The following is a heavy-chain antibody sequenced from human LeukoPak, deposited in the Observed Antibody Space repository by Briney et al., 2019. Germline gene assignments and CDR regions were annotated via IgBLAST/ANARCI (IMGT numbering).Heavy chain of an antibody. D-gene: IGHD3-3*01. J-gene: IGHJ4*02. CDR2: IYYSGST. Sequence: KPSETLSLTCTVSGGSISSYYWSWIRQPPGKGLEWIGYIYYSGSTNYNPSLKSRVTISVDTSKNQFSLKLSSVTAADTAMYYCARDLARGRSGLDYWGRGTLVTVSS. V-gene: IGHV4-59*01. CDR3: ARDLARGRSGLDY. CDR1: GGSISSYY.